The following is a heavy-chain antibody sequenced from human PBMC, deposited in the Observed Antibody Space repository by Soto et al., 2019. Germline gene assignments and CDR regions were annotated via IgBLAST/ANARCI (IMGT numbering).Heavy chain of an antibody. D-gene: IGHD3-9*01. Sequence: PSETLSLTCTVSGGSISSGGYYWSWIRQHPGKGLEWIGYIYYSGSTYYNPSLKSRVTISVDTSKNQFSLKLSSVTAADTAVYYCARVDLRYFDWSRFDPWGQGTLVTVSS. CDR3: ARVDLRYFDWSRFDP. J-gene: IGHJ5*02. V-gene: IGHV4-31*03. CDR1: GGSISSGGYY. CDR2: IYYSGST.